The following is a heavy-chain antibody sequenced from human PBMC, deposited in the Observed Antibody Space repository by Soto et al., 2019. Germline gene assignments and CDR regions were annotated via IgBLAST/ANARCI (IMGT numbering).Heavy chain of an antibody. CDR2: IYYSGST. D-gene: IGHD3-16*01. CDR1: GGSVSSGSYY. CDR3: GRAVVNFCRVFCVWHC. V-gene: IGHV4-61*01. J-gene: IGHJ4*02. Sequence: QVQLQESGPGLVKPSETLSLTCTVSGGSVSSGSYYWSWIRQPPGKGLEWIGYIYYSGSTNYNPPPRSGLTISINTPKTQFPLKLISVPAGEAAVYHCGRAVVNFCRVFCVWHCWGEGTLVPFSP.